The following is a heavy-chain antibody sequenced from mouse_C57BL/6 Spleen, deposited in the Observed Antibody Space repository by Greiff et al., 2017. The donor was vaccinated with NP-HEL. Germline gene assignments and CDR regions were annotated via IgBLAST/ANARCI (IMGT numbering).Heavy chain of an antibody. CDR2: INPNNGGT. V-gene: IGHV1-22*01. J-gene: IGHJ2*01. D-gene: IGHD1-1*01. Sequence: EVQLQQSGPELVKPGASVKMSCKASGYTFTDYNMHWVKQSHGKSLEWIGYINPNNGGTSYNQKFKGKATLTVNKSASTAYMELRSLTSEDPAVYYWARVITTVVAPYFDYWGQGTTLTVSS. CDR1: GYTFTDYN. CDR3: ARVITTVVAPYFDY.